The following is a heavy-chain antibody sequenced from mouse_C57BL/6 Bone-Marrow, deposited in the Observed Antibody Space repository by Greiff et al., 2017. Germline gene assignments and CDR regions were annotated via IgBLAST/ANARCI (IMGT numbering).Heavy chain of an antibody. D-gene: IGHD2-10*01. V-gene: IGHV1-42*01. J-gene: IGHJ3*01. Sequence: VQLQQSGPELVKPGASVKISCKASGYSFTGYYMNWVKQSPEKSLEWIGEINPSTGGTTYNQKFKAKATLTVDKSSSTAYMQLKSLTSEDSAVYYGASESYLLSFAYWGQGTLVTVSA. CDR1: GYSFTGYY. CDR3: ASESYLLSFAY. CDR2: INPSTGGT.